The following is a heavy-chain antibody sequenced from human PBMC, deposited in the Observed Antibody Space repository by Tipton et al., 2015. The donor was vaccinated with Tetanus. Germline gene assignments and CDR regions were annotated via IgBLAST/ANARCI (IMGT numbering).Heavy chain of an antibody. J-gene: IGHJ4*02. CDR1: GGSISSGGYY. D-gene: IGHD3-3*01. V-gene: IGHV4-31*03. CDR2: IYYSGST. Sequence: TLSLTCTVSGGSISSGGYYWSWIRQHPGKGLEWIGYIYYSGSTYYNPSLKSRVTISVDTSKNQFSLKLSSVTAADTAVYHCARGGLTPYEKDYWGQGTLVTVSS. CDR3: ARGGLTPYEKDY.